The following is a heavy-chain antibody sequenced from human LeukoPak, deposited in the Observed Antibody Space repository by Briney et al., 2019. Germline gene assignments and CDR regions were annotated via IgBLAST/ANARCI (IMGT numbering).Heavy chain of an antibody. D-gene: IGHD6-13*01. J-gene: IGHJ5*02. CDR3: ARGPAAVHP. CDR1: GGSITSHY. V-gene: IGHV4-34*01. CDR2: ISHTGST. Sequence: SETLSLTCTVSGGSITSHYWSWIRQPPGKGLEWVGEISHTGSTNYNPSLKSRLNISVDTSKNQFFLKLSSVTAADTAVYYCARGPAAVHPWGQGTLVTVSS.